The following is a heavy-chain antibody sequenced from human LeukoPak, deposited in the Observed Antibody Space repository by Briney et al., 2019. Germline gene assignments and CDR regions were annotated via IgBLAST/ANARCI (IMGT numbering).Heavy chain of an antibody. V-gene: IGHV4-30-4*01. Sequence: SQTLSLTCTVSGGSISSGDYYWSWIRQPPGKGLEWIGYIYYSGSTYYNPSLKSRVTISVDTSKNQFSLKLSSVTAADTAVYYCARYREYCSGGSCQGYYYGMDVWGKGTTVIVSS. CDR2: IYYSGST. J-gene: IGHJ6*04. CDR3: ARYREYCSGGSCQGYYYGMDV. CDR1: GGSISSGDYY. D-gene: IGHD2-15*01.